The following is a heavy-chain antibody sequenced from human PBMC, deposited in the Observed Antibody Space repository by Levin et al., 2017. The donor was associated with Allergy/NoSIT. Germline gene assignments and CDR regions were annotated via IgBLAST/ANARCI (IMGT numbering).Heavy chain of an antibody. CDR1: GFTFSSYG. D-gene: IGHD7-27*01. CDR2: IWYDGSNK. V-gene: IGHV3-33*01. CDR3: ASLGRDRGPWTRALQD. J-gene: IGHJ4*02. Sequence: GESLKISCAASGFTFSSYGMHWVRQAPGKGLEWVAVIWYDGSNKYYADSVKGRFTISRDNSKNTLYLQMNSLRAEDTAVYYCASLGRDRGPWTRALQDWGQGTLVTVSS.